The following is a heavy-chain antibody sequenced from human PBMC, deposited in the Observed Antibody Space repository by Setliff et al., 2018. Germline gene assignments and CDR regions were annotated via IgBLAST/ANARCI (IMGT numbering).Heavy chain of an antibody. CDR3: VRQDILTGYYAFDY. CDR2: IYPGDSDT. D-gene: IGHD3-9*01. CDR1: GYTFTNYW. Sequence: GESLKISCKGSGYTFTNYWIAWVRQMPGKGLEWMGIIYPGDSDTRYSPSFQGQVTISADTSMSTTYMELSGLRSDDTAVYYCVRQDILTGYYAFDYWGQGTLVTVSS. V-gene: IGHV5-51*01. J-gene: IGHJ4*02.